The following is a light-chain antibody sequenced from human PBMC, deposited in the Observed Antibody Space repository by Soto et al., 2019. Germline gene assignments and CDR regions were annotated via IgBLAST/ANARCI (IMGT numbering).Light chain of an antibody. J-gene: IGLJ1*01. CDR2: EVS. V-gene: IGLV2-14*01. CDR1: TSDVGDYNY. Sequence: QSVVTQPASVSGSPGQSITISCTGTTSDVGDYNYVSWYQQHPGKVPKLLIYEVSNRPSGVSYRFSGSKSGNTASLTISGLQAEDEASYYCFSYTTSSAPYVFGTGTKV. CDR3: FSYTTSSAPYV.